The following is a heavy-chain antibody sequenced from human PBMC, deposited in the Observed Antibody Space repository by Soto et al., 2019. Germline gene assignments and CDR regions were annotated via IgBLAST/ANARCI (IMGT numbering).Heavy chain of an antibody. CDR1: GFSFSDRY. J-gene: IGHJ4*02. CDR3: AKDSGDFWSGYYLNY. Sequence: GGSLRLSCAASGFSFSDRYMDWVRQAPGKGLGGVSIIYSGGSTYYAESVKGRFTISRDNSKNTLYLQMNILRAEDTAVYYCAKDSGDFWSGYYLNYWGQGTLVTVSS. CDR2: IYSGGST. D-gene: IGHD3-3*01. V-gene: IGHV3-66*01.